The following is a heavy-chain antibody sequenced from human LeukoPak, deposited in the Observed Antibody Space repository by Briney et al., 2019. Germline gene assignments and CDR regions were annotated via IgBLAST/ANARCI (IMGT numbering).Heavy chain of an antibody. Sequence: ASGTLSLTCAVYGGSFSGYYWSWIRQPPGKGLEWIGEINHSGSTNYNPSLKSRVTISVNTSKNQFSLKLSSVTAADTAVYYCARGGYYYDSSGYYYPGTFDYWGQGTLVTVSS. J-gene: IGHJ4*02. CDR3: ARGGYYYDSSGYYYPGTFDY. D-gene: IGHD3-22*01. CDR1: GGSFSGYY. CDR2: INHSGST. V-gene: IGHV4-34*01.